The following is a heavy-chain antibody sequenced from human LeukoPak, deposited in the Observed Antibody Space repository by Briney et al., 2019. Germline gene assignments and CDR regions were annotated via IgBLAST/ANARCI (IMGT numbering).Heavy chain of an antibody. CDR2: IFHSGST. J-gene: IGHJ5*02. V-gene: IGHV4-38-2*02. Sequence: SETLSLTCTVSGYSLTSGYYWGWIRQPPGKGLEWIASIFHSGSTFYNPSVKSRVTISVDTSKNQFSLKLSSVTAADTAVYYCARGPNPVYGKVVYNWFDPWGQGTLVTVSS. CDR3: ARGPNPVYGKVVYNWFDP. CDR1: GYSLTSGYY. D-gene: IGHD2-8*01.